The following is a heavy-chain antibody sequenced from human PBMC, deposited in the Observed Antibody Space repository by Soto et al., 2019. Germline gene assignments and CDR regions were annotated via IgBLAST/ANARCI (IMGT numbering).Heavy chain of an antibody. V-gene: IGHV3-23*01. Sequence: ERQLLESGGGLVQPGGSRRLSCVASGFTFSSFAMGWVRQSPGTGLEWVAGVDGSGYDTSFAASVNGRFTISRDNSENTLFLQMTDVRAEDTARDYCAKEIMAAAYATTSAFDLWGPGTVVSVS. CDR2: VDGSGYDT. J-gene: IGHJ4*02. CDR1: GFTFSSFA. D-gene: IGHD2-15*01. CDR3: AKEIMAAAYATTSAFDL.